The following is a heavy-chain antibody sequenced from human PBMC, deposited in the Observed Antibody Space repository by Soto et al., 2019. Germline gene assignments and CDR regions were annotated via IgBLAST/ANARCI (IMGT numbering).Heavy chain of an antibody. J-gene: IGHJ6*02. D-gene: IGHD1-1*01. Sequence: QVQLQESGPGLVKPSQTLSLTCTVSGGSISNGGYYWSWIRQHPGKGLEWIGYIYYSGSTYYNPSLKSRVTLSVDTSKNQFALKLSSVTAAATAVYYCASGRGYYCMDVWGQGTTVVVSS. CDR1: GGSISNGGYY. CDR2: IYYSGST. CDR3: ASGRGYYCMDV. V-gene: IGHV4-31*03.